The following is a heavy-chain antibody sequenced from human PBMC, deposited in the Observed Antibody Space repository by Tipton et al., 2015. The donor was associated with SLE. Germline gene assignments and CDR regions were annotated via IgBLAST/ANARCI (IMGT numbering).Heavy chain of an antibody. V-gene: IGHV4-39*07. D-gene: IGHD3-9*01. CDR1: GGSIRSSSYY. CDR2: IYYSGST. CDR3: ARGQGYDILTGRPLYYYYGMDV. J-gene: IGHJ6*02. Sequence: TLSLTCTVSGGSIRSSSYYWGWIRQPPGKWLEWIGSIYYSGSTYYNPSLKSRVTISVDTSKNQFSLKLSSVTAADTAVYYCARGQGYDILTGRPLYYYYGMDVWGQGTMVTVS.